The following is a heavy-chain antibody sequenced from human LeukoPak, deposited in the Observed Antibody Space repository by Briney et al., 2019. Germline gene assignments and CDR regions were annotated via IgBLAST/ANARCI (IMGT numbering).Heavy chain of an antibody. CDR3: ARSRGYSYASGY. J-gene: IGHJ4*02. D-gene: IGHD5-18*01. Sequence: PSETLSLTCAVYGGSFSGYYWSWIRQPPGKGLEWIGEINHSGSTNYNPSLKSRVTISVDTSKNQFSLKLSSVTAADTAVYYCARSRGYSYASGYWGQGTLVTVSS. V-gene: IGHV4-34*01. CDR2: INHSGST. CDR1: GGSFSGYY.